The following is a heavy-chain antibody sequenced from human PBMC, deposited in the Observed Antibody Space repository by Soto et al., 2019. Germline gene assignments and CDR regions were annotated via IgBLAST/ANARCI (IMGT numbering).Heavy chain of an antibody. CDR2: IYYSGST. J-gene: IGHJ3*02. Sequence: SETLSLTCTVSGGSISSYYWRWIRQPPGKGLEWVGYIYYSGSTSYNPSLKSRVTISVDTSKSQFSLKLTSVTAADTAVYYCVREGSYSYDSSGYYADAFDIWGQGTMVTVSS. CDR1: GGSISSYY. V-gene: IGHV4-59*01. D-gene: IGHD3-22*01. CDR3: VREGSYSYDSSGYYADAFDI.